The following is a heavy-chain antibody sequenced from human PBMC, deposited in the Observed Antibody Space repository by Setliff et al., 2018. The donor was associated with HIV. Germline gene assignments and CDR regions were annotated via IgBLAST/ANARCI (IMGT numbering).Heavy chain of an antibody. CDR2: IYYSGST. CDR3: ARGDGTKYYYYYYMDV. V-gene: IGHV4-59*01. D-gene: IGHD1-7*01. CDR1: GDSISSCY. J-gene: IGHJ6*03. Sequence: PSETLSLTCTVSGDSISSCYWSWIRQPPGKGLEWIGYIYYSGSTNYNPSLKSRVTISVDTSKNQFSLKLSSVTAADTAVYYCARGDGTKYYYYYYMDVWGKGTTVTVSS.